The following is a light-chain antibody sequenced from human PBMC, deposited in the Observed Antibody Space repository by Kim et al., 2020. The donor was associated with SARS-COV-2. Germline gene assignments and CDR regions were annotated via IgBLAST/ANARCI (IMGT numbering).Light chain of an antibody. CDR1: SSDVGAYNR. CDR3: CSYAGSPYV. Sequence: QSALTQPRSVSGSPGQSVTISCIGTSSDVGAYNRVSWYQQHPGKAPKLVIHGVSKRPSGVPDHFSGSKSGNTASLTISGLQAEDEADYYCCSYAGSPYVFGTGTQLTVL. V-gene: IGLV2-11*01. CDR2: GVS. J-gene: IGLJ1*01.